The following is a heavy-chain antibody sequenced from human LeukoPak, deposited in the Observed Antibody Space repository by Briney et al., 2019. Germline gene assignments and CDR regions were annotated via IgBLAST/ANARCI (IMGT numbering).Heavy chain of an antibody. J-gene: IGHJ4*02. CDR1: GGSISSYD. Sequence: KPSETLSLTCTVAGGSISSYDWSWIRQPAGKGLEWIGRLYSSGSTNYNPSLKSRVSMSVDTSKNQFSLKLSSVTVADTAVYFCARYGYSSSAFDYWGQGTLVTVSS. V-gene: IGHV4-4*07. CDR2: LYSSGST. CDR3: ARYGYSSSAFDY. D-gene: IGHD6-13*01.